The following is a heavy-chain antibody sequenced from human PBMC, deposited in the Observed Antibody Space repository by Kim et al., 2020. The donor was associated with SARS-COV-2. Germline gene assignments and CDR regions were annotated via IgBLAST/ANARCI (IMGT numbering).Heavy chain of an antibody. CDR1: GYSFTSYW. D-gene: IGHD3-22*01. V-gene: IGHV5-51*01. CDR2: IYPGDSDT. J-gene: IGHJ4*02. Sequence: GESLKISCKGSGYSFTSYWIGWVRQMPGKGLEWMGIIYPGDSDTRYSPSFQGQVTISADKSISTAYLQWSSLKASDTAMYYCARWGKDYYDSSGYYPTGRYYFDYWGQGTLVTVSS. CDR3: ARWGKDYYDSSGYYPTGRYYFDY.